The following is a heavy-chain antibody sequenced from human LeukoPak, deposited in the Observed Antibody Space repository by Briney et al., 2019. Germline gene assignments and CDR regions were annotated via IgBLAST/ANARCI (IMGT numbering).Heavy chain of an antibody. CDR2: IYYSGST. CDR3: ARDGGGYYFDY. V-gene: IGHV4-59*01. D-gene: IGHD3-22*01. J-gene: IGHJ4*02. Sequence: SETLSLTCAVYGGSFSGYYWSWIRQPPGKGLEWIGYIYYSGSTNYNPSLKSRVTISVDTSKNQFSLKLSSVTAADTAVYYCARDGGGYYFDYWGQGTLVTVSS. CDR1: GGSFSGYY.